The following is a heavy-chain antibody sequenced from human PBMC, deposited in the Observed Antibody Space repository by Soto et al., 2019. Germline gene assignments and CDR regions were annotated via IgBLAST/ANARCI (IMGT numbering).Heavy chain of an antibody. Sequence: QVHLDQSGSEVKKSGSSVKVSCKASGYSFSSHAITWVRQAPGQGLEWMGGIIPVFGTPSYAQKFQGRVTISADKSTNTSSLELRSLRSEDTAVYYCARGGALSTSWYWGDGLDSWGQGTQVTVSS. CDR1: GYSFSSHA. CDR3: ARGGALSTSWYWGDGLDS. CDR2: IIPVFGTP. V-gene: IGHV1-69*06. D-gene: IGHD6-13*01. J-gene: IGHJ4*02.